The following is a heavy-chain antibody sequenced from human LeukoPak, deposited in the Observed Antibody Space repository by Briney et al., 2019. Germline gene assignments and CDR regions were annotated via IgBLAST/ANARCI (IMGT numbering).Heavy chain of an antibody. V-gene: IGHV3-30*02. CDR2: IRYDGDDK. CDR1: GFTFSGFG. Sequence: PGGSLRLSCATSGFTFSGFGMHWVRQAPGKGLEWVAFIRYDGDDKYYADSVKGRFTFSRDNSKNTLYLQMNSLRADDTAVYYCAKPHFDYWGQGTLVTVSS. J-gene: IGHJ4*02. CDR3: AKPHFDY.